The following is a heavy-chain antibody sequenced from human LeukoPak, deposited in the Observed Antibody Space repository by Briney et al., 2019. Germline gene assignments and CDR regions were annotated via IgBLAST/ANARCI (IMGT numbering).Heavy chain of an antibody. J-gene: IGHJ4*02. CDR3: ARGADSSGYYSIFYFDY. D-gene: IGHD3-22*01. Sequence: SETLSLTCTVSGGSISSYYWNWMRQPPGKGLEWIGYIYYSGSTNYNPSLKSRVTISVDTSKNQFSLKLSSVTAADTAVYYCARGADSSGYYSIFYFDYWGQGTLVTVSS. CDR2: IYYSGST. CDR1: GGSISSYY. V-gene: IGHV4-59*01.